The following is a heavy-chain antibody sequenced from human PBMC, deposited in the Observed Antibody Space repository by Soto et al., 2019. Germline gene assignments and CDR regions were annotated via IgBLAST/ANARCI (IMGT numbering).Heavy chain of an antibody. CDR1: GFTFSDYY. D-gene: IGHD5-12*01. J-gene: IGHJ4*02. CDR2: ISSSSSYT. V-gene: IGHV3-11*05. CDR3: AAAVGGYDLAVEY. Sequence: QVQLVESGGGLVKPGGSLRLSCAASGFTFSDYYMSWIRQAPGKGLEWVSYISSSSSYTNYADSVKGRFTISRDNAKNSLYLQMNSLRAEDAAVYYCAAAVGGYDLAVEYWGQGTLVTVSS.